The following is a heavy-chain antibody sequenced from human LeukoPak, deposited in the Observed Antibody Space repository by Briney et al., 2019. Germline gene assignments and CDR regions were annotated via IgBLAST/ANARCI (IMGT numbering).Heavy chain of an antibody. J-gene: IGHJ4*02. CDR1: GVTFSDYH. CDR3: ARDSKKHSHDY. CDR2: SREKGQSHNT. V-gene: IGHV3-72*01. D-gene: IGHD2/OR15-2a*01. Sequence: GGSLRLSCDASGVTFSDYHMDWVRQAPGKGLECGGRSREKGQSHNTEYHASVRGRFTNSREESNNALSLQLNSLNTEDTAVYYCARDSKKHSHDYWGQGILVTVSS.